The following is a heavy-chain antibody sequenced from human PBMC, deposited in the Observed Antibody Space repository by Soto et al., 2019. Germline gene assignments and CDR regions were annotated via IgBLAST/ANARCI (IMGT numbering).Heavy chain of an antibody. V-gene: IGHV4-34*01. J-gene: IGHJ6*02. CDR2: INHSGSA. D-gene: IGHD4-17*01. Sequence: SETLSLTCAVYGGSLSGYYWSWIRQSPGKGLEWIGQINHSGSANYHPSLKSRVTISVDTSKNQFSLKLNSVTAADTALFYCARVNYGNYYYYYGMDVWGQGTTVTVSS. CDR3: ARVNYGNYYYYYGMDV. CDR1: GGSLSGYY.